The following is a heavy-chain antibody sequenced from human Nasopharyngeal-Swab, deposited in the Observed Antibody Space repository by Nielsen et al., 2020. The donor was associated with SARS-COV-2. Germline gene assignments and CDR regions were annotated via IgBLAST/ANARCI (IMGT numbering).Heavy chain of an antibody. J-gene: IGHJ4*02. V-gene: IGHV3-23*01. D-gene: IGHD3-16*01. Sequence: GESLKISCIASRFTFSSYAMAWVRQAPGKGLEWVSSISGRGGGTFYADSVKGRFTISRDNSKNTLYLQMNSLRAEDTAVYYCAKLRLRLGVGYWGQGTLVTVSS. CDR3: AKLRLRLGVGY. CDR1: RFTFSSYA. CDR2: ISGRGGGT.